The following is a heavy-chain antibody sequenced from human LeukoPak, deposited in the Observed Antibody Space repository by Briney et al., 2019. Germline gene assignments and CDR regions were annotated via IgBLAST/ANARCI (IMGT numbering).Heavy chain of an antibody. Sequence: PGGSLRLSCAASGFAFSSFGMHWVRQAPGKGLEWVTFILYDGSNKYYADSVKGRFTISRDNSKNTLYLQMNSLRAEDTAVYYCAKDLSITAMVLVDYWGQGTLVTVSS. D-gene: IGHD5-18*01. CDR1: GFAFSSFG. CDR2: ILYDGSNK. CDR3: AKDLSITAMVLVDY. J-gene: IGHJ4*02. V-gene: IGHV3-30*02.